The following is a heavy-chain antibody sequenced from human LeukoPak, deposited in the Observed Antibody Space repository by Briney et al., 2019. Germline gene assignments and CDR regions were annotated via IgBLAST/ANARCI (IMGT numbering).Heavy chain of an antibody. D-gene: IGHD2-2*01. J-gene: IGHJ5*02. CDR2: IYYSGST. CDR1: GGSISSYY. CDR3: ARTTEDCSSTSCYQYWFDP. V-gene: IGHV4-59*01. Sequence: SETLSLTCTVSGGSISSYYWSWIRQPPGKGLEWIGYIYYSGSTNYNPSLKSRVTISVDTSKKQFSLKLSSVTAADTAVYYCARTTEDCSSTSCYQYWFDPWGQGTLVTVSS.